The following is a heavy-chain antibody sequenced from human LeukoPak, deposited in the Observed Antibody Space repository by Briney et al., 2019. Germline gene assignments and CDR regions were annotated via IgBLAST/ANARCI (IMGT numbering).Heavy chain of an antibody. V-gene: IGHV1-8*01. J-gene: IGHJ4*02. CDR3: ASVLRYFDWLWD. Sequence: WASVKVSCKASGYTFTSYDINWVRQATGQGLEWMGWMNPNSGNTGYAQKFQGRVTMTRNTSISTAYMELSSLRSEDTAVYYCASVLRYFDWLWDWGQGTLVTVSS. CDR1: GYTFTSYD. D-gene: IGHD3-9*01. CDR2: MNPNSGNT.